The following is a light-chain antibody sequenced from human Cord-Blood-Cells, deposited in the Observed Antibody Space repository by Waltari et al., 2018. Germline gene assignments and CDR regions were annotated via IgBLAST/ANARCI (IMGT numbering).Light chain of an antibody. CDR1: QSVLYSSNNKIY. CDR2: WES. Sequence: DIVMTQSPDSLAVSLGERATINCNASQSVLYSSNNKIYLARYQQKPEQPPKLLIYWESTRESGVPDRFSGSGSGTDFTLTISSLQAEDVAVYYCQQYYSTLWTFGQGTKVEIK. V-gene: IGKV4-1*01. J-gene: IGKJ1*01. CDR3: QQYYSTLWT.